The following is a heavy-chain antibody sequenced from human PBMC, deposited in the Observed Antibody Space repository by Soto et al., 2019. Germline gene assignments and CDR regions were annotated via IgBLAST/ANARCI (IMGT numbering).Heavy chain of an antibody. D-gene: IGHD2-2*01. V-gene: IGHV4-39*01. CDR3: ARSSNKPQVFMYPFDS. CDR2: IYYDGNT. J-gene: IGHJ4*02. CDR1: GGYVTSDIRY. Sequence: SETLSLTCPVSGGYVTSDIRYWGGIRQPPGKGLESIANIYYDGNTYYNPSLKGRVTISLDTSKNQFSLRLNSVTAADTAVYYCARSSNKPQVFMYPFDSWSQGTLVTVSS.